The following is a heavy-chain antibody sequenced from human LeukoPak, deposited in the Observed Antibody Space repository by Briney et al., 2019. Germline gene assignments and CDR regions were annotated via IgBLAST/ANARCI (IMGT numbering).Heavy chain of an antibody. V-gene: IGHV3-21*04. CDR2: ISGSSSYI. CDR3: VKEDYYDSSGYYPLGY. D-gene: IGHD3-22*01. J-gene: IGHJ4*02. Sequence: GGSLRLSCAASGFTFSDHAMNWVRQAPGKGLECVSSISGSSSYIYYADSVKGRFTISRDNSKNTLYLQMNTLRAEDTAVYYCVKEDYYDSSGYYPLGYWGQGTLVTVSS. CDR1: GFTFSDHA.